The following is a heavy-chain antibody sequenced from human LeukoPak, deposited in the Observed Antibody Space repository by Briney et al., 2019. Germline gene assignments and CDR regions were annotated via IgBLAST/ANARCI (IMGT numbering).Heavy chain of an antibody. D-gene: IGHD3-10*01. Sequence: GESLKISCKGSGYRFTSYWIGWVRQMPGKGLEWMGIIYPGDSDTRYSPSFQGQVTISADKSISTAYLQWSSLKASDTAMYYCATPLPYYYGSGSYGYWGQGTLVTVSS. J-gene: IGHJ4*02. CDR2: IYPGDSDT. CDR3: ATPLPYYYGSGSYGY. V-gene: IGHV5-51*01. CDR1: GYRFTSYW.